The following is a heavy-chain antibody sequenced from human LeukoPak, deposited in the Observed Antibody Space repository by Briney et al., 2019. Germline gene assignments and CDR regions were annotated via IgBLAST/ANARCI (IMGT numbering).Heavy chain of an antibody. V-gene: IGHV4-4*07. CDR3: ARDGILYGSGSHYNPIYFDY. D-gene: IGHD3-10*01. CDR1: GGSISSYY. CDR2: IYTSGST. Sequence: SETLSLTCTVSGGSISSYYWSWIRQPAGKGLEWIGRIYTSGSTNYNPSLKSRVTMSVDTSKNQFSLKLSSVTAADTAVYYCARDGILYGSGSHYNPIYFDYWGQGTLVTVSS. J-gene: IGHJ4*02.